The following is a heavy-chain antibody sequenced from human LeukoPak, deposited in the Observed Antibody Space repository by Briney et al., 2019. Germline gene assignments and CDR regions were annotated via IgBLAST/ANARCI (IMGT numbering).Heavy chain of an antibody. Sequence: GGYLRFSRAATGLTISRYWMSWVGEAPGKGLEWVANIKQDGSEKYYVDSVKGRFTISRDNAKNSLYLQMNSLRAEDTAVYYCAREGLNSDAFDIWGQGTMVTVSS. CDR2: IKQDGSEK. CDR1: GLTISRYW. J-gene: IGHJ3*02. CDR3: AREGLNSDAFDI. V-gene: IGHV3-7*05.